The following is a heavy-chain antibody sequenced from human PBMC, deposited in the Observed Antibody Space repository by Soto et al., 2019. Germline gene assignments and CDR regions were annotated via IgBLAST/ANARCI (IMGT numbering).Heavy chain of an antibody. CDR2: IKQDGSEK. D-gene: IGHD6-6*01. Sequence: PGGSLRLSCAASGFTFSSYWMSWVRQAPGKGLEWVANIKQDGSEKYYVDSVKGRFTISRDNAKNSLYLQMNSLRAEDTAVYYCARDLIAARLNEAFDIWGQGTMVTVSS. CDR3: ARDLIAARLNEAFDI. J-gene: IGHJ3*02. V-gene: IGHV3-7*03. CDR1: GFTFSSYW.